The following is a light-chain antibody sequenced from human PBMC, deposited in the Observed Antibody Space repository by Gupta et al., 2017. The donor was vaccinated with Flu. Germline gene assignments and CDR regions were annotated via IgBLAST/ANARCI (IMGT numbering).Light chain of an antibody. CDR2: GAS. J-gene: IGKJ1*01. V-gene: IGKV1-17*01. CDR1: QGIGND. CDR3: LQHNDYPRT. Sequence: DIQMTQSPSSLSASVGDRVTITCRASQGIGNDLGWYQQKPGTAPKRLIYGASSLQSGVLSRFSGSGSGTEFTLTISSLQPEDFATYYCLQHNDYPRTFGQGTKVEVE.